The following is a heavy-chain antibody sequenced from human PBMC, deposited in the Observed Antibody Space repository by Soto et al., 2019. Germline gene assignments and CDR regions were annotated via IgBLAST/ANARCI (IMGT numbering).Heavy chain of an antibody. D-gene: IGHD2-2*01. CDR2: IIPIPGTA. CDR1: GGTFSSYA. J-gene: IGHJ6*02. CDR3: ARSQGSSTSLEIYYYYYYGMDV. V-gene: IGHV1-69*01. Sequence: QVQLVQSGAEVKKPGSSVKVSCKASGGTFSSYAIRWVRQAPGQGLEWRGGIIPIPGTANYAQKFQGIVKIAADESTSTAYMELSSLRSEDTAVYYCARSQGSSTSLEIYYYYYYGMDVWGQGTTVTVSS.